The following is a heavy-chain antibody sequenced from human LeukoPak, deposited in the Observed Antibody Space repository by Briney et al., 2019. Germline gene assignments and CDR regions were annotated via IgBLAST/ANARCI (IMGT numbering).Heavy chain of an antibody. D-gene: IGHD3-3*01. CDR3: ARERSRLRFLEWLPTGYMDV. CDR2: INHSGST. V-gene: IGHV4-34*01. J-gene: IGHJ6*03. Sequence: SETLSLTCAVYGGSFSGYYWSWIRQPPGKGLEWIGEINHSGSTNYNPSLKSRVTISVDTSKNQFSLKLSSVTAADTAVYYCARERSRLRFLEWLPTGYMDVWGKGTTVTVSS. CDR1: GGSFSGYY.